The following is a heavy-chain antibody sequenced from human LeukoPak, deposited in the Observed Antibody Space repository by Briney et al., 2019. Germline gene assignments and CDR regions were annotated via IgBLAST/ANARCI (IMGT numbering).Heavy chain of an antibody. CDR1: GFTVSSNY. J-gene: IGHJ4*02. V-gene: IGHV3-53*01. Sequence: GGSLRLSCAASGFTVSSNYMSWVRPAPGKGLEWVSVIYSGGSTYYADSVKGRFTISRDNSKNTLYLQMNSLRAEDTAVYYCASPGKGVGYFDYWGQGTLVTVSS. CDR2: IYSGGST. CDR3: ASPGKGVGYFDY. D-gene: IGHD3-3*01.